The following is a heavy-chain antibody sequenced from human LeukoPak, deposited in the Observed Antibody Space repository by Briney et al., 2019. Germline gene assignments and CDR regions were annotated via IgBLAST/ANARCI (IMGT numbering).Heavy chain of an antibody. CDR1: GSPSSKYW. CDR2: INTDGTVT. D-gene: IGHD6-19*01. Sequence: GGPWSPPCPSLGSPSSKYWMLWFRQAPGKGLESVSRINTDGTVTTYADSVKGRFTVSRDNADNTMFLQMNSVRDEDTAVYYCATKQWLAPPPDSWGQGTPVTVSS. CDR3: ATKQWLAPPPDS. V-gene: IGHV3-74*01. J-gene: IGHJ4*02.